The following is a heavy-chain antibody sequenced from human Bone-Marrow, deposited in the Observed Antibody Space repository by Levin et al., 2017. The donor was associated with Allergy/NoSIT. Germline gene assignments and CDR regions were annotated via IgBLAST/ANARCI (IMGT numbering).Heavy chain of an antibody. J-gene: IGHJ6*02. V-gene: IGHV3-15*01. Sequence: GESLKISCAASGFSFNNAWMHWVRQAPGKGLEWVGRVKSKSDGGTTEYAAPVKGRFTISREDSKNTLYLQMNSLKPEDTAVHYCTTDKKVRGYDLWSLQRSYSYGMDVWGHGTTVTVSS. CDR3: TTDKKVRGYDLWSLQRSYSYGMDV. CDR2: VKSKSDGGTT. D-gene: IGHD3-3*01. CDR1: GFSFNNAW.